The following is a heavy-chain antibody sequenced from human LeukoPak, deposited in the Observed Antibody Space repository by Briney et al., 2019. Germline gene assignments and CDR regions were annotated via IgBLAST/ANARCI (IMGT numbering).Heavy chain of an antibody. Sequence: SVKVSCKASGGSFTFTSHAISWVRQAPGQGLEWMGGLIPIYGSANYAQKFQGRLTITSDESTRTVYMELSSLRPEDSAVHYCAGFFYDNSGDAFDIWGQGTMVTVSS. V-gene: IGHV1-69*13. J-gene: IGHJ3*02. CDR3: AGFFYDNSGDAFDI. CDR2: LIPIYGSA. CDR1: GGSFTFTSHA. D-gene: IGHD3-22*01.